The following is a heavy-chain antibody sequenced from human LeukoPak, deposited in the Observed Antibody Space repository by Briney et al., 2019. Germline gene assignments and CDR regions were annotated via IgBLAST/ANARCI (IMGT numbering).Heavy chain of an antibody. Sequence: PGGSLRLSCAASGFTFSSYAMHWVRQAPGKGLEWVAVISYDGSNKYYADSVKGRFTISRDNSKNTLYLQMSSLRAEDTAVYYCARALGELSLFRDYFDYWGQGTLVTVSS. V-gene: IGHV3-30-3*01. CDR2: ISYDGSNK. CDR3: ARALGELSLFRDYFDY. D-gene: IGHD3-16*02. J-gene: IGHJ4*02. CDR1: GFTFSSYA.